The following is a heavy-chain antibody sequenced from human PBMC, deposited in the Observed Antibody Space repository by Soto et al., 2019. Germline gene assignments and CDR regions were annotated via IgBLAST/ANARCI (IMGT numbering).Heavy chain of an antibody. Sequence: SVKVSCKASGGTFSSYAISWVRQAPGQGLEWMGGIIPIFGTANYAQKFQGRVTITADESTSTAYMELSSLRSEDTAVYYCARGSGEYYGSGSLRNDNWFDPWGQGTLVTVS. CDR3: ARGSGEYYGSGSLRNDNWFDP. D-gene: IGHD3-10*01. J-gene: IGHJ5*02. CDR1: GGTFSSYA. CDR2: IIPIFGTA. V-gene: IGHV1-69*13.